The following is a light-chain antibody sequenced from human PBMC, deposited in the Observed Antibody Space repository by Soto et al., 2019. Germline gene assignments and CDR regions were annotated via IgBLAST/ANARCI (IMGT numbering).Light chain of an antibody. CDR3: QQYNNWPKT. CDR1: QSVGTN. CDR2: GAS. Sequence: EREMTQSPATLTLSPGERATLSCRASQSVGTNLAWYQQKPGQATRLLIFGASTRATGVPARISGSGSGTDFTLTISSLQSEDFAMYYCQQYNNWPKTFGQGTEVEIK. J-gene: IGKJ1*01. V-gene: IGKV3-15*01.